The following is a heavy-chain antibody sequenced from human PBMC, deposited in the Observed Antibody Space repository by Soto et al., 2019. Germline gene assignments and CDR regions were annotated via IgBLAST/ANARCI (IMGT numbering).Heavy chain of an antibody. CDR2: ISAYNGNT. D-gene: IGHD3-10*01. Sequence: QVQLVQSGAEVKKPGASVKVSCKASGYTFTSYGISWVRQAPGQGLEWMGWISAYNGNTNYAQKLQGRVTMTTDTSTSTAYMELRRLRSDDTAVYYCARDRRITMVRGVNDYWGQGTLVTVSS. CDR1: GYTFTSYG. V-gene: IGHV1-18*01. J-gene: IGHJ4*02. CDR3: ARDRRITMVRGVNDY.